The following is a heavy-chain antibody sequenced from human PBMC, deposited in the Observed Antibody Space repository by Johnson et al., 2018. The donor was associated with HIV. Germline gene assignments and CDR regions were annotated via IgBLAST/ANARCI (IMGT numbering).Heavy chain of an antibody. CDR2: ISGSGGST. CDR1: GFTFSSYA. Sequence: VQLVESGGGVVQPGRSLRLSCAASGFTFSSYAMSWVRQAPGKGLEWVSAISGSGGSTYYADSVKGRFTISRDNSKNTLYLQMNSLRAEATAVYSCAKDYLRWPRQSGAFDIWGQGTMVTVSS. V-gene: IGHV3-23*04. CDR3: AKDYLRWPRQSGAFDI. D-gene: IGHD4-23*01. J-gene: IGHJ3*02.